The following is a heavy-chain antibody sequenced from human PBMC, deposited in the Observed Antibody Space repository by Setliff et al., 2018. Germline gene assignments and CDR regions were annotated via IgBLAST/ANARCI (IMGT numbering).Heavy chain of an antibody. V-gene: IGHV1-2*02. Sequence: ASVKVSCKASGYTFVGYYLHWARQAPGQGLEWMGWIDPKTGGTNYAQKFQGRVTMTRDASINTAFMHLSSLKSDDMAVYYCAREPYDYIWGSYRSPYFDHWGQGALVTVSS. CDR1: GYTFVGYY. D-gene: IGHD3-16*02. J-gene: IGHJ4*02. CDR3: AREPYDYIWGSYRSPYFDH. CDR2: IDPKTGGT.